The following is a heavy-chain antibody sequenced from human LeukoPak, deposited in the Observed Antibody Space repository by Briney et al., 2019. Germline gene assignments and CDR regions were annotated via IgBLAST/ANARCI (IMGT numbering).Heavy chain of an antibody. V-gene: IGHV4-34*01. D-gene: IGHD3-16*02. J-gene: IGHJ4*02. CDR3: ARVGFDYVWGSYRSTKLDY. CDR2: INHSGST. Sequence: SETLSLTCAVYGGSFSGYYWSWIRQPPGKGLEWIGEINHSGSTNYNPSLKSRVTISVDTSKNQFSLKLSSVTAADTAVYYCARVGFDYVWGSYRSTKLDYWGQGTLVTVSS. CDR1: GGSFSGYY.